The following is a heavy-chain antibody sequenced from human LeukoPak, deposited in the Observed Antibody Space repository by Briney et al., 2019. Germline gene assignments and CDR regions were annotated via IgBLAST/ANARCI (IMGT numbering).Heavy chain of an antibody. D-gene: IGHD3-22*01. CDR3: ARPYYYDSSGLTDTFDY. CDR2: IYSGGST. Sequence: GGSLRLSCAASGFTFSSNYMSWVRQAPGKGLEWVSVIYSGGSTYYADSVKGRFTISRDNSKNTLYLQMNSLRAEDTAVYYCARPYYYDSSGLTDTFDYWGQGTLVTVSS. J-gene: IGHJ4*02. CDR1: GFTFSSNY. V-gene: IGHV3-66*04.